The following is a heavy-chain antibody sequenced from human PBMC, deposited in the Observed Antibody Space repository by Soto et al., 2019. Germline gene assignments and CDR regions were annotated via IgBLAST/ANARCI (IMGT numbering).Heavy chain of an antibody. D-gene: IGHD1-26*01. V-gene: IGHV3-30-3*01. CDR3: ARELRELRPNWYFDL. CDR2: ISYDGSNK. CDR1: GFTFRSYA. J-gene: IGHJ2*01. Sequence: PGGSLRLSCAASGFTFRSYAMHWVRQAPGKGLEWVAIISYDGSNKYYADSVKGRFTISRDNSKNTLYLQMNSLRAEDTAVYYCARELRELRPNWYFDLWGRGTLVTVSS.